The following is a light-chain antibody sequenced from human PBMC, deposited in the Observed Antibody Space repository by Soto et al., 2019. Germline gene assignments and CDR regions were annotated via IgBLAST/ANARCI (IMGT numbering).Light chain of an antibody. V-gene: IGLV2-11*01. CDR3: CSYAGSYTYV. CDR1: SSDVGAYNY. CDR2: DVS. Sequence: QSALTQPRSVSGSPGQSVTISCTGTSSDVGAYNYVSWYQQHPGKAPKVMIYDVSKRPSGVPDRFSGSKSANTASLTISGLQSEDHAHYYCCSYAGSYTYVFGTGTKVTVL. J-gene: IGLJ1*01.